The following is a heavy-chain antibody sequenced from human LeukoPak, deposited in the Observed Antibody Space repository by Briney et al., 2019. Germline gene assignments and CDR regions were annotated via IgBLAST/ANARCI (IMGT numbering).Heavy chain of an antibody. J-gene: IGHJ6*02. CDR1: GYTFTGYY. Sequence: ASVKVSCKASGYTFTGYYIHWVRQAPGQGLEWMGWIDAYSGGTIYAQEFQGRLTMTRDTSITTAYLELTRLISDDTAVYYCAREESVATIYYYYYAMDVWGQGTTVTVSS. V-gene: IGHV1-2*02. CDR3: AREESVATIYYYYYAMDV. D-gene: IGHD5-24*01. CDR2: IDAYSGGT.